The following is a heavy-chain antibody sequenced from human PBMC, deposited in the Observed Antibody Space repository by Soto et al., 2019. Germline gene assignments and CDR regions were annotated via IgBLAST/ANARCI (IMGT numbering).Heavy chain of an antibody. CDR1: GFTFSSYG. J-gene: IGHJ4*02. Sequence: AGGSLRLSCAASGFTFSSYGMHWVRQAPGKGLEWVAVISYDGSNKYYADSVKGRFTISRDNSKNTLYLQMNSLRAEDTAVYYCASPIYGSGRTLTTDYWGQGTLVTVSS. CDR3: ASPIYGSGRTLTTDY. V-gene: IGHV3-30*03. D-gene: IGHD3-10*01. CDR2: ISYDGSNK.